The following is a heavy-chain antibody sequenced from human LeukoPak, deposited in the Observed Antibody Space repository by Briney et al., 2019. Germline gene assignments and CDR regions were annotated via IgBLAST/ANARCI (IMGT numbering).Heavy chain of an antibody. CDR1: GYTFTGHF. CDR3: ARADSSSWYWFDP. V-gene: IGHV1-2*02. CDR2: INSNSGGT. D-gene: IGHD6-13*01. Sequence: GASAKVSCKASGYTFTGHFMHWVRQAPGQGLEWMGWINSNSGGTNYAQKFQGRVTMTRDTSISTAYMEMSRVISDDTAVYYCARADSSSWYWFDPWGQGTLVTVSS. J-gene: IGHJ5*02.